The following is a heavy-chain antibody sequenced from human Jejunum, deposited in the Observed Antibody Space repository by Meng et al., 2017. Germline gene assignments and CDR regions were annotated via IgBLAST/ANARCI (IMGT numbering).Heavy chain of an antibody. V-gene: IGHV3-7*01. CDR2: IMQDGSEK. D-gene: IGHD2-8*01. CDR1: GFSFTNYW. Sequence: GGSLRLSCAASGFSFTNYWMSWVRQAPGKGLEWVANIMQDGSEKYYVDSVRGRFTVSRDNAKNSLYLQMDSLRAEDTSVYYCARCQSERGGVMLFDIWGQGTMVT. CDR3: ARCQSERGGVMLFDI. J-gene: IGHJ3*02.